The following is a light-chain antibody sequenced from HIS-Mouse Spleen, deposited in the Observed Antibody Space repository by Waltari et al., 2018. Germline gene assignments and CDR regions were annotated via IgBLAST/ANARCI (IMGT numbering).Light chain of an antibody. CDR3: QQRSNWPLT. V-gene: IGKV3-11*01. CDR2: DAS. Sequence: DIVLTQSPATLSLSPGERATPSCRASQSVSSYLAWYQQKPGQAPRLPIYDASNRATGIPARFSGSGSGTDFTLTISSLEPEDFAVYYCQQRSNWPLTFGGGTKVEIK. CDR1: QSVSSY. J-gene: IGKJ4*01.